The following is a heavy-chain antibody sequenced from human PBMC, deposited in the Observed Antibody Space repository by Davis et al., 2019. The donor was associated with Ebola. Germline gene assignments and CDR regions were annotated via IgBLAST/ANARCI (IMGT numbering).Heavy chain of an antibody. CDR3: ARGSSLGPSHDAFDI. D-gene: IGHD7-27*01. Sequence: ASVKVSCKASGYTFTSYGISWVRQAPGQGLEWMGWISAYNGNTNYAQKLQGRVTMTTDTSTSTAYMELRSLRSDDTAVYYCARGSSLGPSHDAFDIWGQGTMVTVSS. CDR1: GYTFTSYG. V-gene: IGHV1-18*01. J-gene: IGHJ3*02. CDR2: ISAYNGNT.